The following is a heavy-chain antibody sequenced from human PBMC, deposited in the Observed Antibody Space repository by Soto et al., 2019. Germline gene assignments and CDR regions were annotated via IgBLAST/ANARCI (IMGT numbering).Heavy chain of an antibody. CDR1: GGSMRNYY. J-gene: IGHJ4*02. V-gene: IGHV4-59*13. CDR3: TSSYSTSSSPDY. Sequence: SETLSLTCSVSGGSMRNYYWNWIRQPPGRGLEWIGYVYHSGSTNYNPSLKSRVSMSVDVSRNHFSLTLHSVTAADTAVYFCTSSYSTSSSPDYWGQGTLVTVSS. CDR2: VYHSGST. D-gene: IGHD6-6*01.